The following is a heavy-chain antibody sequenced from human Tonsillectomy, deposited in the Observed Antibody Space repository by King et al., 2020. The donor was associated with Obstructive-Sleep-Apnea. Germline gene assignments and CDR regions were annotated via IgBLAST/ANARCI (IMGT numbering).Heavy chain of an antibody. CDR2: ISYDGSNK. D-gene: IGHD3-22*01. V-gene: IGHV3-30*18. J-gene: IGHJ4*02. CDR1: GFTFSSYG. CDR3: AKGGYYYDSSGYYFDY. Sequence: VQLVESGGGVVQPGRSLRLSCAASGFTFSSYGMHWFRQAPGKGLEWVAVISYDGSNKYYADSVKGRFTISRDNSKNTLYLQMNSLRAEDTAVYYCAKGGYYYDSSGYYFDYWGQGTLVTVSS.